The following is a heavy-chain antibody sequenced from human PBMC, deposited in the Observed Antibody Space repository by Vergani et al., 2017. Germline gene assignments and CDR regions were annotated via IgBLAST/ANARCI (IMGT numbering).Heavy chain of an antibody. CDR3: AREGSGLEDYGSAYPKTDAFDI. J-gene: IGHJ3*02. V-gene: IGHV1-69*01. D-gene: IGHD3-10*01. CDR2: IIPIFGTA. Sequence: QVQLVQSGAEVKKPGSSVKVSCKASGGTFSSYAISWVRQAPGQGLEWMGGIIPIFGTANYAQKFQGRVTITADESTSTAYMELSSLRSEDTAVYYCAREGSGLEDYGSAYPKTDAFDIWGQGTMVTVSS. CDR1: GGTFSSYA.